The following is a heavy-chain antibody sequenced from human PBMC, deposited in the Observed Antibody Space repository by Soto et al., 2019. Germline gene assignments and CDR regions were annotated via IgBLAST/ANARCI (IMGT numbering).Heavy chain of an antibody. Sequence: VQLVQSGGEVKKPGASVKVSCKTSNYNFDSDGITWVRQAPGQGLEWMGWIYVSNGYTNYAQKFEDRVTLTTEISTRTVYMELRSLRSDDTAVYYCANRGNTLMDVWGQGTTVAVSS. CDR2: IYVSNGYT. J-gene: IGHJ6*02. CDR3: ANRGNTLMDV. CDR1: NYNFDSDG. V-gene: IGHV1-18*01.